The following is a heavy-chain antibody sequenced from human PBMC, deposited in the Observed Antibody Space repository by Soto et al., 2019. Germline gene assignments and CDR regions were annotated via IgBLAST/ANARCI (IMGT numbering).Heavy chain of an antibody. D-gene: IGHD3-16*01. CDR3: ARETGGHYYYGMDV. Sequence: RLSCAASGFTFSSYGMHWVRQAPGKGLEWVAVIWYDGSNKYYADSVKGRFTISRDNSKNTLYLQMNSLRAEDTAVYYCARETGGHYYYGMDVWGQGTTVTVSS. CDR2: IWYDGSNK. CDR1: GFTFSSYG. J-gene: IGHJ6*02. V-gene: IGHV3-33*01.